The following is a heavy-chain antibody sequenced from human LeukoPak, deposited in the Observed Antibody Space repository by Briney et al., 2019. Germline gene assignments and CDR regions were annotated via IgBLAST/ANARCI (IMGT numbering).Heavy chain of an antibody. CDR3: ARVFYSHYWPEGMDV. D-gene: IGHD4-11*01. CDR2: IYNSETT. Sequence: SETLSLTCTAFGYSISSNYWSWIRQPPGKGLEWIGYIYNSETTNYNPSLESRVTISEDTSKNQFSLMLTSVTAADTAVYYCARVFYSHYWPEGMDVWGQGTTVTVSS. CDR1: GYSISSNY. J-gene: IGHJ6*02. V-gene: IGHV4-59*01.